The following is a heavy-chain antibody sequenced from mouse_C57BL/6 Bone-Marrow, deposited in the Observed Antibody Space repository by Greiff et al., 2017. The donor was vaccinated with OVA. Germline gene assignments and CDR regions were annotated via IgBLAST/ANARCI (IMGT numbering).Heavy chain of an antibody. V-gene: IGHV1-42*01. D-gene: IGHD3-1*01. CDR3: ARSPIGYYFDY. CDR2: INPSTGGT. Sequence: EVKLQQSGPELVKPGASVKISCKASGYSFTGYYMNWVKQSPEKSLEWIGEINPSTGGTTYNQKFKAKATLTVDKSSSTAYMQLKSLTSEDSAVYYCARSPIGYYFDYWGQGTTLTVSS. J-gene: IGHJ2*01. CDR1: GYSFTGYY.